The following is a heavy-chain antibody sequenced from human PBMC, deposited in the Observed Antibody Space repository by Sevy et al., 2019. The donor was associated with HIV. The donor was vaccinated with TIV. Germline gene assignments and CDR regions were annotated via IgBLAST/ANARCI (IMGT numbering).Heavy chain of an antibody. Sequence: ASVKVSCKASGYTFTSYGISWVRQAPGQGLEWMGWISAYNGNTNYAQKLQGRVTMTTDTSTGTAYMELRSLRSDDTAVYYCASCSSTSCYGLFDYWGQGTLVTVSS. CDR1: GYTFTSYG. D-gene: IGHD2-2*01. CDR2: ISAYNGNT. CDR3: ASCSSTSCYGLFDY. J-gene: IGHJ4*02. V-gene: IGHV1-18*01.